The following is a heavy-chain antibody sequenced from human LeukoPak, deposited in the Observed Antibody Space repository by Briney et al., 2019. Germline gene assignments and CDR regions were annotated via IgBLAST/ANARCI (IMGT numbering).Heavy chain of an antibody. J-gene: IGHJ5*02. CDR1: GGSISSGSYY. CDR2: IYTSGST. Sequence: SETLSLTCTVSGGSISSGSYYWSWIRQPAGKGLEWLGRIYTSGSTNYNPSLKSRVTISVDTSKNQFSLKLSSVTAADTAVYYCARDSLMVYATPFDPWGQGTLVTVSS. D-gene: IGHD2-8*01. CDR3: ARDSLMVYATPFDP. V-gene: IGHV4-61*02.